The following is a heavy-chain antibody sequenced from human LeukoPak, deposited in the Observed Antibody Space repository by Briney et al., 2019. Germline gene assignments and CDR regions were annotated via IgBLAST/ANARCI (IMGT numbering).Heavy chain of an antibody. CDR2: ISGSGGST. J-gene: IGHJ4*02. CDR3: AKRKYYGDYAATFDY. D-gene: IGHD4-17*01. CDR1: GFTFSSYS. V-gene: IGHV3-23*01. Sequence: GGSLRLSCAASGFTFSSYSMNWVRQAPGKGLEWVSAISGSGGSTYYADSVKGRFTISRDNSKNTLYLQMNSLRAEDTAVYYCAKRKYYGDYAATFDYWGQGTLVTVSS.